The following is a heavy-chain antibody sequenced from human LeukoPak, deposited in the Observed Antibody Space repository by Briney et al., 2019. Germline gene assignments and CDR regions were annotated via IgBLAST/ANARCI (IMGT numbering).Heavy chain of an antibody. CDR3: ARGVVAAAGSFDY. J-gene: IGHJ4*02. Sequence: SETLSLTCAVYGGSFSGYYWSWIRQPAGKGLEWIGRIYSSGSTNYSPSLKSRVTMLVDTSKNQFSLKLSSVTAADTAVYYCARGVVAAAGSFDYWGQGTQVTVSS. CDR2: IYSSGST. V-gene: IGHV4-59*10. CDR1: GGSFSGYY. D-gene: IGHD6-13*01.